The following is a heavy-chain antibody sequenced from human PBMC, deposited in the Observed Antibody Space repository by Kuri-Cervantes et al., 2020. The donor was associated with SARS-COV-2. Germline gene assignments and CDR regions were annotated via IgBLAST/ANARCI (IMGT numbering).Heavy chain of an antibody. CDR2: IKQDGSEK. V-gene: IGHV3-7*01. Sequence: GGSLRLSCAASGFTFSSYWMSWVRQAPGKGLEWVANIKQDGSEKYYVDSVKGRFTISRDNAKNSLYPQMNSLRAEDTAVYYCARDLVVSSDWDYYMDVWGKGTTVTVSS. J-gene: IGHJ6*03. CDR1: GFTFSSYW. D-gene: IGHD6-19*01. CDR3: ARDLVVSSDWDYYMDV.